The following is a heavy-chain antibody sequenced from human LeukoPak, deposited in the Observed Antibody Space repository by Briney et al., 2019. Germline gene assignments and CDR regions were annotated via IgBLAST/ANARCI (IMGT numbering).Heavy chain of an antibody. CDR3: ARGVPYSSGWYDLFDY. V-gene: IGHV3-30-3*01. CDR1: GFTFSSYA. Sequence: GRSLRLSCAASGFTFSSYAMHWVRQAPGKGLEWVAVISYDGSNKYYADSVKGRFTISRDNSKNTLYPQMNSLRAEDTAVYYCARGVPYSSGWYDLFDYWGQGTLVTVSS. CDR2: ISYDGSNK. J-gene: IGHJ4*02. D-gene: IGHD6-19*01.